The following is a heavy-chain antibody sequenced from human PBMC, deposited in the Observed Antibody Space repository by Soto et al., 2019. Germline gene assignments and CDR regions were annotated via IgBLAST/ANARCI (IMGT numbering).Heavy chain of an antibody. D-gene: IGHD6-19*01. CDR2: VSSNGITS. J-gene: IGHJ4*02. V-gene: IGHV3-64D*06. CDR3: VKAYFNSEYGSGWFTFDY. CDR1: GFAFSNYA. Sequence: PGGSLRLSCSASGFAFSNYAMHWVRQAPGKGLEYVSGVSSNGITSHYADCVKGRFTISRDNSRNTVSLQMSSLRAEDTAMYYCVKAYFNSEYGSGWFTFDYWGQGTLVTVSS.